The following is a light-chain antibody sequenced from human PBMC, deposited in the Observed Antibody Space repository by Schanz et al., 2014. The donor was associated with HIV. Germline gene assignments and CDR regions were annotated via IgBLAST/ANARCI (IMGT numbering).Light chain of an antibody. CDR3: SSYTSTNTLVV. Sequence: QSALTQPASVSGSPGQSITISCTGTSSNVGGYHYPPSYQHTPGKAPQLIIYDVSNRPSGISYRFSGSKSGNTASLTISGLQAEDEGDYYCSSYTSTNTLVVLGGGTKPTVL. J-gene: IGLJ2*01. V-gene: IGLV2-14*03. CDR2: DVS. CDR1: SSNVGGYHY.